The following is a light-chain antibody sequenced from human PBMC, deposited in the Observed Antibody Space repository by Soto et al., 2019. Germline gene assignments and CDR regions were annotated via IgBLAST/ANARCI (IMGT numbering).Light chain of an antibody. J-gene: IGKJ5*01. Sequence: ENVLTQSPGTLSLSPGERATLSCRASHVTSRYLSWYQQRPGQAPRLLIYGASSRATGIPDRFSGSGSGTDFTLTISRLEPEDFAVYYCQRYSTSPISFGQGTRLEIK. V-gene: IGKV3-20*01. CDR1: HVTSRY. CDR3: QRYSTSPIS. CDR2: GAS.